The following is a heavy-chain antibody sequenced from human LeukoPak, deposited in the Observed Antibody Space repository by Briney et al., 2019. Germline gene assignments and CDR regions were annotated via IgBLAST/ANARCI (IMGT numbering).Heavy chain of an antibody. D-gene: IGHD3-22*01. J-gene: IGHJ4*02. CDR2: ISSSSSTI. CDR1: GFTFNTYW. V-gene: IGHV3-48*01. CDR3: ARGAYYYED. Sequence: GGSLRLSCTASGFTFNTYWMNWARQAPGKGLEWVSYISSSSSTIYYADSVKGRFTISRDNAKNSLYLQMNSLRAENTAVYYCARGAYYYEDWGQGTLVTVSS.